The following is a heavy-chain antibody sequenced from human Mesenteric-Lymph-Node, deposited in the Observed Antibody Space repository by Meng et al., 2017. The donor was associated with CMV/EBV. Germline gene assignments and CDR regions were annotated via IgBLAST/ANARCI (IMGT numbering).Heavy chain of an antibody. Sequence: SGPTLVKPTQTLTLTCTFSGFSVSTKGMRVGWIRPPPGKALEWLARIDWDDDKFYSTSLKTRLTISKDTSKNQVVLRMTNMDPVDTATYYCARLMTTDPYYFDYWGQGTLVTVSS. CDR2: IDWDDDK. V-gene: IGHV2-70D*14. D-gene: IGHD4-17*01. CDR3: ARLMTTDPYYFDY. J-gene: IGHJ4*02. CDR1: GFSVSTKGMR.